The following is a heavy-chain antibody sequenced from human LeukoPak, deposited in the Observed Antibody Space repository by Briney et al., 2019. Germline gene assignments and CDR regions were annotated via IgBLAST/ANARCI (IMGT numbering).Heavy chain of an antibody. Sequence: ASVTVSCTASGYTFTIYYMLWVRQAPGQGLEWMGIINPSGGSTSYAQKFQGRVTMTRDTSTSTVYMELSSLRSEDTAVYYCARGEGITMVRELGGMDVWGQGTTVTVSS. J-gene: IGHJ6*02. CDR1: GYTFTIYY. CDR3: ARGEGITMVRELGGMDV. V-gene: IGHV1-46*01. CDR2: INPSGGST. D-gene: IGHD3-10*01.